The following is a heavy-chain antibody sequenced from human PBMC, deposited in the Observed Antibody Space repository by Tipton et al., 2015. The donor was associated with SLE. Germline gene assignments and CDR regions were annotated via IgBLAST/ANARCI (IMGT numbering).Heavy chain of an antibody. J-gene: IGHJ2*01. V-gene: IGHV4-61*02. CDR3: ARTAGRSVKLWYFEL. CDR1: GGSISSGSYY. CDR2: IYTSGST. D-gene: IGHD5-18*01. Sequence: TLSLTCTVSGGSISSGSYYWSWIRQPAGNGLEWVGRIYTSGSTNYNPSLKSRVTISVDTSKNQFSLKLSYVTDVDTAVYYCARTAGRSVKLWYFELWGRGTLVTVSS.